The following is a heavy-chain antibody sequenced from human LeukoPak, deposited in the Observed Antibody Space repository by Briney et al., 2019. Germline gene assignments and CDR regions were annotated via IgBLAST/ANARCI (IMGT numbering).Heavy chain of an antibody. Sequence: GGSLRLSCAASGFTFNSYSMHWVRQAPGQGLEWMGWINPNSGGTNYAQKFQGRVTMTRDTSISTAYMELSRLRSDDTAVYYCARVRVDTAMVIAYWGQGTLVTVSS. CDR3: ARVRVDTAMVIAY. J-gene: IGHJ4*02. CDR2: INPNSGGT. V-gene: IGHV1-2*02. CDR1: GFTFNSYS. D-gene: IGHD5-18*01.